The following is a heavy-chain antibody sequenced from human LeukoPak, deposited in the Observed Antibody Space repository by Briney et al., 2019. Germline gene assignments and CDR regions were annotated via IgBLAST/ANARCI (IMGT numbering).Heavy chain of an antibody. CDR1: GFTFSSYA. Sequence: GGSLRLSCAASGFTFSSYAMSWVRQAPGKGLEWVSSISSSSSYIYYADSVKGRFTISRGNAKNSLYLQMNSLRAEDTAVYYCAREGVTIFGVVIQNSETFGYYGMDVWGQGTTVTVSS. D-gene: IGHD3-3*01. V-gene: IGHV3-21*01. J-gene: IGHJ6*02. CDR3: AREGVTIFGVVIQNSETFGYYGMDV. CDR2: ISSSSSYI.